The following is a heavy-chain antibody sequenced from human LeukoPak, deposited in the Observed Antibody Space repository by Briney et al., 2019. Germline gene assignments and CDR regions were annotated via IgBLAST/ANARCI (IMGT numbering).Heavy chain of an antibody. CDR2: IYTSGST. Sequence: LRLSCTVSGGSISSGSYYWSWIRQPAGKGLEWIGRIYTSGSTNYNPSLKSRVTISVDTSKNQFSLKLSSVTAADTAVYYCAREIVEMAALKIDYWGQGTLVTVSS. CDR1: GGSISSGSYY. CDR3: AREIVEMAALKIDY. V-gene: IGHV4-61*02. J-gene: IGHJ4*02. D-gene: IGHD5-24*01.